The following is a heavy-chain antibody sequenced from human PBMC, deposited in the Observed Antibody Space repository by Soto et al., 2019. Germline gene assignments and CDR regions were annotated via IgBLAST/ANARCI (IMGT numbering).Heavy chain of an antibody. J-gene: IGHJ4*02. CDR1: GGSFSGYY. CDR2: INHSGST. CDR3: ARGVGGSYGTMGFDY. V-gene: IGHV4-34*01. Sequence: PSETLSLTCAVYGGSFSGYYWSWIRQPPGKGLEWIGEINHSGSTNYNPSLKSRVTISVDTSKNQFSLKLSSVTAADTAVYYCARGVGGSYGTMGFDYWGQGTLVTVSS. D-gene: IGHD1-26*01.